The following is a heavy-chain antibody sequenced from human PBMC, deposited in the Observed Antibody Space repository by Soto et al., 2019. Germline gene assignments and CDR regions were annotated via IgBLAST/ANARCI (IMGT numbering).Heavy chain of an antibody. V-gene: IGHV3-23*01. J-gene: IGHJ5*02. CDR2: LLRPGRST. CDR3: AKDAIANDGIWLMDS. CDR1: GFMFSDYA. Sequence: GGSLRLSCAASGFMFSDYAMAWARQAPGKELECVSGLLRPGRSTYYADSVKGRFTISGDTSANTVYLQMDSLRAEDTAAYYCAKDAIANDGIWLMDSWGQGTVVTVSS. D-gene: IGHD3-16*01.